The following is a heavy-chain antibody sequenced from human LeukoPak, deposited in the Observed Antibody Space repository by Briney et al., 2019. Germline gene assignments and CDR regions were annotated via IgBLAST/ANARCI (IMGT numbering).Heavy chain of an antibody. Sequence: GGSLRLSCAASGFTFSSYGMHRVRQAPGKGLEWVAFIRYDGSNKYYADSVKGRFTISRDNSKNTLYLQMNSLRAEDTAVYYCAGDDYGGNPEGYWGQGTLVTVSS. CDR3: AGDDYGGNPEGY. V-gene: IGHV3-30*02. CDR2: IRYDGSNK. D-gene: IGHD4-23*01. CDR1: GFTFSSYG. J-gene: IGHJ4*02.